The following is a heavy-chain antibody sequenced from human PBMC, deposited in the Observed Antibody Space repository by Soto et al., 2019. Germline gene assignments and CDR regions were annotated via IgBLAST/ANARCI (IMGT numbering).Heavy chain of an antibody. D-gene: IGHD2-8*01. CDR1: GGSFSGYY. V-gene: IGHV4-34*01. Sequence: SETLSLTCAVYGGSFSGYYWSWIRQPPGKGLEWIGEINHSGSTNYNPSLKSRVTISVGTSKNQFSLKLSSVTAADTAVYYCARAAQSVNWFDPWGQGTLVTVSS. J-gene: IGHJ5*02. CDR2: INHSGST. CDR3: ARAAQSVNWFDP.